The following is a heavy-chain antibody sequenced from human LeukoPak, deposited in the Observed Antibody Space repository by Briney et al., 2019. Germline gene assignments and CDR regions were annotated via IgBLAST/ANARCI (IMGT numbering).Heavy chain of an antibody. J-gene: IGHJ4*02. CDR3: ARDDGGAPPI. V-gene: IGHV3-64*01. CDR2: ISSNGGST. CDR1: GFTFSSYA. D-gene: IGHD3-10*01. Sequence: GGSLRLSCAASGFTFSSYAMHWVRQAPGKGLEYVSAISSNGGSTYYANSVKGRFTISRDNSKNTLYLQMGSLRAEDMAVYYCARDDGGAPPIWGQGTLVTVSS.